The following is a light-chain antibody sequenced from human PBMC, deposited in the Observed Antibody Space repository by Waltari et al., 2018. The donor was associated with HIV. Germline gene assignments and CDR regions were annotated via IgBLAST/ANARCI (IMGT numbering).Light chain of an antibody. V-gene: IGLV1-51*01. Sequence: QSVLTQPPSVSAAPGQKVTISCSGSSPNIGSNRVFWYQQLPGTAPKLLIYDNPKRPPGIPDRFSGSKSGTLATLGITGLQTGDEADYYCGTWDSSLSAVLFGGGTKLTVL. CDR3: GTWDSSLSAVL. CDR1: SPNIGSNR. CDR2: DNP. J-gene: IGLJ2*01.